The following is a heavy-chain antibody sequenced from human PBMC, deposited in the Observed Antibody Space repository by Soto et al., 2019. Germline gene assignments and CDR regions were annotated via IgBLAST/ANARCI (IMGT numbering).Heavy chain of an antibody. J-gene: IGHJ4*02. D-gene: IGHD1-26*01. Sequence: SSETLSLTCTVSRGSISNDYWSWIRQPPGKGLEWIGYVYYSGTANYNPSLKSRVTISVDTSKNQFSLRLSSVTAADTAVYYCARDSESPRMTDGSYYAFAFWGQGTLVPVSS. CDR2: VYYSGTA. CDR3: ARDSESPRMTDGSYYAFAF. CDR1: RGSISNDY. V-gene: IGHV4-59*01.